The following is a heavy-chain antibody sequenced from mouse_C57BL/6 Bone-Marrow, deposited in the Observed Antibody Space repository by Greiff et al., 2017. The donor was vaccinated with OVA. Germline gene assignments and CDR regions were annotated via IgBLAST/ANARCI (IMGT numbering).Heavy chain of an antibody. CDR3: ARSDYYGSTPYWYFDV. V-gene: IGHV1-54*01. J-gene: IGHJ1*03. Sequence: VQLQQSGAELVRPGTSVKVSCKASGYAFTNYLIEWVKQRPGQGLEWIGVINPGSGGTNYNEKLKGKATLTADKSSSTAYMQLSSLTSEDSAVYFCARSDYYGSTPYWYFDVWGTGTTVTVSS. CDR2: INPGSGGT. CDR1: GYAFTNYL. D-gene: IGHD1-1*01.